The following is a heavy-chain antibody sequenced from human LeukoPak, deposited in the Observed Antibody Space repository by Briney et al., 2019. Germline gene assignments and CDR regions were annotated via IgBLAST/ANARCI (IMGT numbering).Heavy chain of an antibody. D-gene: IGHD3-22*01. CDR2: IYYSGST. CDR3: ARYIGTTSSGYYPY. CDR1: GGSISSYY. J-gene: IGHJ4*02. V-gene: IGHV4-59*08. Sequence: ASETLSLTCTVSGGSISSYYWSWIRQPPGKGLEWLGYIYYSGSTNYTPSLKSRVTISVDTSKNQFSLILRSVTAADTAVYYCARYIGTTSSGYYPYWGQGTLVTVSS.